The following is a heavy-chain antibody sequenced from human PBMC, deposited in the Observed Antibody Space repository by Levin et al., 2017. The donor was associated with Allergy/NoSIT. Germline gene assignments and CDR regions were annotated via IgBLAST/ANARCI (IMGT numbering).Heavy chain of an antibody. D-gene: IGHD6-13*01. J-gene: IGHJ4*02. CDR2: IFPGDSDT. CDR3: ARQNGKAADGTTMRDY. Sequence: PGESLKISCKGSGYTFTSYWIGWVRQMPGKGLEWMGIIFPGDSDTRYSPSFQGQVTISADKSISTAYLQWSSLKASDTAMYYYARQNGKAADGTTMRDYWGQGTLVTVSS. CDR1: GYTFTSYW. V-gene: IGHV5-51*01.